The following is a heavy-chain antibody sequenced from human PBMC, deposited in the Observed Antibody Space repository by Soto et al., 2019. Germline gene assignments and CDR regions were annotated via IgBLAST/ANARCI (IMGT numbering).Heavy chain of an antibody. V-gene: IGHV3-30*18. CDR1: GFTFSSYG. Sequence: QVQLVESGGGVVQPGRSLRLSCAASGFTFSSYGMHWVRQVPGKGLEWVAVISYDGSNKYYADSVKGRFTISRDNSKNTLYLQMNSLRAEDTAVYYCAKEGISTVTTFFDYWGQGTLVTVSS. CDR2: ISYDGSNK. CDR3: AKEGISTVTTFFDY. D-gene: IGHD4-17*01. J-gene: IGHJ4*02.